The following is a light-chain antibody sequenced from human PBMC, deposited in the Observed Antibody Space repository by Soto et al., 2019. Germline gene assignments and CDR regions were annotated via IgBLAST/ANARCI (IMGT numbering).Light chain of an antibody. CDR2: EVT. V-gene: IGLV2-8*01. CDR1: SSDVGGYNY. CDR3: CSYAGSNNFVV. Sequence: QSVLTQPPSASGSPGQSVTISCTGTSSDVGGYNYVSWYQQHPGKAPKLIIYEVTERPSGVPDRFSGSKSGNMASLTVSGLQAEDEADYHCCSYAGSNNFVVFGGGTQLTVL. J-gene: IGLJ2*01.